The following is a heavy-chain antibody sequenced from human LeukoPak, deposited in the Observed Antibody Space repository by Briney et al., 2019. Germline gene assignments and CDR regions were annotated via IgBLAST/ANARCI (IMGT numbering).Heavy chain of an antibody. D-gene: IGHD2-15*01. CDR3: ARESNYCSGGSCYRHNWFDP. CDR1: GGSISSGDYY. CDR2: IYYSGST. V-gene: IGHV4-30-4*01. Sequence: SETLSLTCTVSGGSISSGDYYWSWIRQPPGKGLEWIGYIYYSGSTYYNPSLKSRVTISVDTSKNQFSLELSSVTAADTAVYYCARESNYCSGGSCYRHNWFDPWGQGTLVTVSS. J-gene: IGHJ5*02.